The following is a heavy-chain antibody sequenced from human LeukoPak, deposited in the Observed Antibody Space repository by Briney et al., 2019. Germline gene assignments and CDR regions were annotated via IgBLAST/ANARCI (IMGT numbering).Heavy chain of an antibody. D-gene: IGHD3-22*01. CDR2: IYHSGST. CDR3: ARFFPYDDSSGYLVY. V-gene: IGHV4-4*02. CDR1: GFSFSSYW. Sequence: GSLRPSCASSGFSFSSYWMSWVRQPPGKGLEWIGEIYHSGSTNYNPSLKSRVTISVDKSKNQFSLKLRSVTAADTAVYYCARFFPYDDSSGYLVYWGQGTLVTVSS. J-gene: IGHJ4*02.